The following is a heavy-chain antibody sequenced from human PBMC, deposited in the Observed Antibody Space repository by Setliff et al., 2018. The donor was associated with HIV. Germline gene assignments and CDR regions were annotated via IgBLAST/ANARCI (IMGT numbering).Heavy chain of an antibody. D-gene: IGHD2-21*02. CDR2: THASGTT. V-gene: IGHV4-4*07. J-gene: IGHJ4*02. Sequence: PSETLSLTCTVSGGSISGDFWTWIRQPAGEGPEWIGRTHASGTTQCEPSLKNRCSMSIDTSKNQFSLKLSSVTAADTAVYYCARQTATGTSATFDSWGQGSLVTVSS. CDR1: GGSISGDF. CDR3: ARQTATGTSATFDS.